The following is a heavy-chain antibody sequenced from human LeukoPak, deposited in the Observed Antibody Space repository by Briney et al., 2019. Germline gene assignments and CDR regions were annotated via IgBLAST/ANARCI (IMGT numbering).Heavy chain of an antibody. CDR1: GFTFSSYW. D-gene: IGHD3-22*01. CDR2: ISSSSSYI. Sequence: GGSLRLSCAASGFTFSSYWMSWVRQAPGKGLEWVSSISSSSSYIYYADSVKGRFTISRDNAKNSLYLQMNSLRAEDTAVYYCARDRSDSSGYYFPGTKFDYWGQGTLVTVSS. V-gene: IGHV3-21*01. CDR3: ARDRSDSSGYYFPGTKFDY. J-gene: IGHJ4*02.